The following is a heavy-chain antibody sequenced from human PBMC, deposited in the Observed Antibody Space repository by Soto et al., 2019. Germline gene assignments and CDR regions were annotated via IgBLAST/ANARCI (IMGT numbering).Heavy chain of an antibody. Sequence: LQQWGAGLLKPSETLSLTCAVYGGSFSGYYWSWIRQPPGKGLEWIGEINHSGSTTYTPSLKSRGTMSGDTPKNQFSLKLTSVTAEDTAVYYCARCRDGGAANWGQGTLVTVSS. V-gene: IGHV4-34*01. CDR2: INHSGST. J-gene: IGHJ4*02. CDR3: ARCRDGGAAN. D-gene: IGHD2-15*01. CDR1: GGSFSGYY.